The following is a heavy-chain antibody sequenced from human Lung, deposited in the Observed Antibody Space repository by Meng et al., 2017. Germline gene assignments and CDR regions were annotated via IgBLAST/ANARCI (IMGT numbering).Heavy chain of an antibody. D-gene: IGHD5-24*01. J-gene: IGHJ4*02. CDR1: GGFLSDYS. CDR3: ARGPTTMAHDFDY. CDR2: NTHSGST. V-gene: IGHV4-34*01. Sequence: QGPVRPWGSRLLKPSGSLSLPVVGSGGFLSDYSWSWIRQPPGKGLEWICENTHSGSTNYNPSLESRATISVDTSQNNLSLKLSSVTAADSAVYYCARGPTTMAHDFDYWGQGTLVTVSS.